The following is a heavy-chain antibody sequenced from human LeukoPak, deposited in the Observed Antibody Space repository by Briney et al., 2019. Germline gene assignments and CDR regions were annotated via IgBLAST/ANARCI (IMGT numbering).Heavy chain of an antibody. Sequence: PGGSLRLSCAASGFTFSSYAMSWVRQAPGKGLEWVSAISGSGGSTYYADSVKGRFTISRDNAKNSLYLQMNSLRAEDTAVYYCARTIAAAGTAGYWGQGTLVTVSS. J-gene: IGHJ4*02. D-gene: IGHD6-13*01. V-gene: IGHV3-23*01. CDR2: ISGSGGST. CDR1: GFTFSSYA. CDR3: ARTIAAAGTAGY.